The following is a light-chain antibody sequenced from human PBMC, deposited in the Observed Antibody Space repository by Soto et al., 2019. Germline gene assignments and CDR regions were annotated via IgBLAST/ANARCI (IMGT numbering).Light chain of an antibody. CDR3: QQYNNWLT. CDR1: ESVGSN. Sequence: EVGMTQSPATLSVFPGERVTLSCRASESVGSNLAWYQQKPGQAPRLLIYGASTRATGVPARFSGSGSGTEFTLTISSLQSEDFAGYYCQQYNNWLTFGGGTKVEIE. J-gene: IGKJ4*01. V-gene: IGKV3-15*01. CDR2: GAS.